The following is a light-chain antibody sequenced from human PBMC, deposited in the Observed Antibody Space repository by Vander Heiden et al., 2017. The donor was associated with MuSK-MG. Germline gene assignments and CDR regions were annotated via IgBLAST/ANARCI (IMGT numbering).Light chain of an antibody. J-gene: IGKJ1*01. CDR1: RSISTY. CDR2: GAS. Sequence: QMTQSPSPLSASVGDRVTITCRASRSISTYLNWYQQKSGKAPTLLIYGASNLQSGVPSRFSGSNSGTDFTLTITSLQRGDSATYYCQQSDSNPWTFGQGTKVEIK. V-gene: IGKV1-39*01. CDR3: QQSDSNPWT.